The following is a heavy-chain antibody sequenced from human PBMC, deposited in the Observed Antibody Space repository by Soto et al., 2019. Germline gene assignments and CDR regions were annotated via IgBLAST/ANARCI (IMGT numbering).Heavy chain of an antibody. Sequence: EVQLLESGGGLVQPGGSLRLSCAASGFTFNTYAMGWVRQTPGKGLEWVSAISGSGGLTYYLDSVKGRFTISRDNSKNTVDLQMDSLTAEDTALYYCARLNGADPHYYYGMDVWGRGTTVTVSS. CDR1: GFTFNTYA. CDR2: ISGSGGLT. CDR3: ARLNGADPHYYYGMDV. J-gene: IGHJ6*02. V-gene: IGHV3-23*01. D-gene: IGHD2-8*01.